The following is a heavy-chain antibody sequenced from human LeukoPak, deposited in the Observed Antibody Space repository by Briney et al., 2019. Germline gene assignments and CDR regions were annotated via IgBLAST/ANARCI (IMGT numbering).Heavy chain of an antibody. CDR3: ARRYSGCGYFDY. Sequence: PSETLSLTCSVSGGSISSSGYYWAWIRQPPGRGLEWIGSIHYSGSTYYNPSLKSRVTISVDTSKKQFSLKLSSVTAADTAVYYCARRYSGCGYFDYWGQGTLVTVSS. CDR1: GGSISSSGYY. J-gene: IGHJ4*02. D-gene: IGHD1-26*01. CDR2: IHYSGST. V-gene: IGHV4-39*01.